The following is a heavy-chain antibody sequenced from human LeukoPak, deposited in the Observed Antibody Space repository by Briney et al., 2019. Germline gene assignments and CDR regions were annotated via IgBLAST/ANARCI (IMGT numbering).Heavy chain of an antibody. V-gene: IGHV1-18*01. CDR1: GYTFTSYG. J-gene: IGHJ6*03. Sequence: ASVKVSCKASGYTFTSYGISWVRQAPGQGLEWMGWISVYNGNRNYAQKFQGRVTMTRDTSTSTVYMELSSLRSEDTAVYYCARETNYYDSSGNPYMDVWGKGTTVTISS. CDR2: ISVYNGNR. D-gene: IGHD3-22*01. CDR3: ARETNYYDSSGNPYMDV.